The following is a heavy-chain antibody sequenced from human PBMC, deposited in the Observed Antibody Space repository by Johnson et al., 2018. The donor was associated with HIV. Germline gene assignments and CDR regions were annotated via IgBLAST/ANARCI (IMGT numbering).Heavy chain of an antibody. Sequence: VQLVESGGGSVQPGRSLRLSCAASGFTFDEYAMHWVRQAPGKGLEWVSGISWNNVRIGYADSVKGRFTISRDNAKNSLFLQMNSLRAEDTAIYYCARPNNWNPRGDAFDIWGQGTMVTVSS. D-gene: IGHD1-20*01. V-gene: IGHV3-9*01. CDR2: ISWNNVRI. CDR1: GFTFDEYA. CDR3: ARPNNWNPRGDAFDI. J-gene: IGHJ3*02.